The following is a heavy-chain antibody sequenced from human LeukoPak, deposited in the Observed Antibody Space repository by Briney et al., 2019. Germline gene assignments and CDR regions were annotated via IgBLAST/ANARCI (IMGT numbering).Heavy chain of an antibody. D-gene: IGHD3-10*01. CDR2: ISGSGGST. J-gene: IGHJ4*02. CDR3: AKGSKDFDY. V-gene: IGHV3-23*01. CDR1: GFTFSNAW. Sequence: GGSLRLSCATSGFTFSNAWMNWVRQAPGKGLEWVSAISGSGGSTYYADSVKGRFTISRDNSKNTLYLQMNSLRAEDTAVYYCAKGSKDFDYWGQGTLVTVSS.